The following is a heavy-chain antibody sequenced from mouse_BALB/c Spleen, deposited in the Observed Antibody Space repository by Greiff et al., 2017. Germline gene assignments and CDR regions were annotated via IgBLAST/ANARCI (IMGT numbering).Heavy chain of an antibody. CDR1: GYTFTSYV. D-gene: IGHD2-1*01. CDR2: INPYDDGT. J-gene: IGHJ3*01. Sequence: EVQLQQSGPELVKPGASVKMSCKASGYTFTSYVMHWVKQKPGQGLEWIGYINPYDDGTKYNEKFKGKATLTSDKNSSTAYMLLSSLTSEDSAVYYCAREVYYGNYDAFDYWGQGTLVTVSA. CDR3: AREVYYGNYDAFDY. V-gene: IGHV1-14*01.